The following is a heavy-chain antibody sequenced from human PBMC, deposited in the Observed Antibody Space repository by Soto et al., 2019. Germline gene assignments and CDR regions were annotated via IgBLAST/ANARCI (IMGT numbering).Heavy chain of an antibody. CDR1: GGTFSIYA. V-gene: IGHV1-69*13. D-gene: IGHD3-10*01. Sequence: SVKVSCKASGGTFSIYAISGVRQSRGQGLEWMGGIIPIFGTANYAQKFQGRVTITADESTSTAYMELSSLRSEDTAVYYCARQYYYGSGSYYRYWGQGTLVTVSS. CDR2: IIPIFGTA. CDR3: ARQYYYGSGSYYRY. J-gene: IGHJ4*02.